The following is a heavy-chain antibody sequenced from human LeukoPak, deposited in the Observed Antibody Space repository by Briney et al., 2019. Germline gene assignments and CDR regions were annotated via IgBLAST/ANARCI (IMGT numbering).Heavy chain of an antibody. CDR3: ARVPIEYDAFDI. CDR2: ISSSGSTI. Sequence: GGSLRLSCAASGFTFSSYEMNWVRQAPGKGLEWVSYISSSGSTIYYADSVKGRFTISRDNAKNSLYPQMNSLRAEDTAVYYCARVPIEYDAFDIWGQGTMVTVSS. D-gene: IGHD2-2*01. J-gene: IGHJ3*02. V-gene: IGHV3-48*03. CDR1: GFTFSSYE.